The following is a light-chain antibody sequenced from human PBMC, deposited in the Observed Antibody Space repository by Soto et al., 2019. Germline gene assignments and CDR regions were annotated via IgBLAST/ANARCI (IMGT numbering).Light chain of an antibody. J-gene: IGLJ2*01. CDR1: SSDVGGYNY. CDR3: SSYAGSNSVGV. V-gene: IGLV2-8*01. Sequence: QSVLTQPPSASGSPGQSVTISCTGTSSDVGGYNYVSWYQHHPGKAPKLMIYEVNKRPSGVSDRFSGSKSGNTASLTVSGLQAEDEDDYYCSSYAGSNSVGVFGGGTKLTVL. CDR2: EVN.